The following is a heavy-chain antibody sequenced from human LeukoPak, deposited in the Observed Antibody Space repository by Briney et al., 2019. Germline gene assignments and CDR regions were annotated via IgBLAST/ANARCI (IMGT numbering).Heavy chain of an antibody. Sequence: SETLSLTCTVSGGSISNYYWNWFRQTPGKGLEWIGYIYYSGSTDYNPSLKSRVTISVDTSKNQFSLKLSSVTAADTAVYYCARGGMHSSGLDYWGQGTLVTVSS. CDR3: ARGGMHSSGLDY. V-gene: IGHV4-59*12. J-gene: IGHJ4*02. CDR2: IYYSGST. CDR1: GGSISNYY. D-gene: IGHD3-22*01.